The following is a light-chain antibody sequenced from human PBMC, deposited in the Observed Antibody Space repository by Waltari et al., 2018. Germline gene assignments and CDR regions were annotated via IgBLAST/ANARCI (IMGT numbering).Light chain of an antibody. CDR3: QQYSDWIA. CDR2: GAS. J-gene: IGKJ4*01. V-gene: IGKV3-15*01. Sequence: EIVITQSPASLSVSPWERATLSCTASQTVTNDLAWYQQKPGQAPKLLIFGASTRATGVPARFSGSGSGTEFTLTIGSVQSEDFAVYYCQQYSDWIAFGGGTKVDLK. CDR1: QTVTND.